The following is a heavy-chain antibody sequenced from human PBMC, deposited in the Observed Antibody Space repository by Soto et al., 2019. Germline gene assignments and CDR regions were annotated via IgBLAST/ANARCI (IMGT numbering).Heavy chain of an antibody. D-gene: IGHD2-2*01. J-gene: IGHJ5*02. CDR2: ISSSSSTI. V-gene: IGHV3-48*01. CDR3: AREYCSSTSCLNWFDP. CDR1: GFTFSNYS. Sequence: GGSLRLSWAASGFTFSNYSMNWVRQAPGKGLEWVSYISSSSSTIYYADSVKGRFTISRDNAKNSLYLQMNSLRAEDTAVYYCAREYCSSTSCLNWFDPWGQGTLVTVSS.